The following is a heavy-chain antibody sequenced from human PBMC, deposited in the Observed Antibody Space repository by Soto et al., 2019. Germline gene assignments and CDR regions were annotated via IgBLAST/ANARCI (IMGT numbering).Heavy chain of an antibody. CDR2: IYYSGST. J-gene: IGHJ6*02. V-gene: IGHV4-61*01. CDR3: ARDHYDFWSGYHYYYYGMDV. CDR1: GGYVSSGSYY. D-gene: IGHD3-3*01. Sequence: QVQLQESGPGLVKPSETQSLTCTVAGGYVSSGSYYWSWIRQPPGKGLEWIGYIYYSGSTNYNPSLKSRVTISVDTSKNQFSLKLSSVTAADTAVYYCARDHYDFWSGYHYYYYGMDVWGQGTTVTVSS.